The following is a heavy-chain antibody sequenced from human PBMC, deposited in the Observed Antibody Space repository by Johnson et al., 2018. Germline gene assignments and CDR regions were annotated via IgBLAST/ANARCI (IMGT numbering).Heavy chain of an antibody. Sequence: QVQLVESGGGVVQPGKSLRLSCAASGFTFRTYGMHWVRQAPGRGLEWVTVICYAGSYTCYADSVKGRFGGSNRYYAHSVKGRVTIARDNSKNTGGVQMNSLRAEDTAVYYWVRDGKKNSNGYVTDFPHGGQGTLVTVSS. CDR1: GFTFRTYG. V-gene: IGHV3-33*01. D-gene: IGHD5-18*01. CDR3: VRDGKKNSNGYVTDFPH. J-gene: IGHJ1*01. CDR2: ICYAGSYT.